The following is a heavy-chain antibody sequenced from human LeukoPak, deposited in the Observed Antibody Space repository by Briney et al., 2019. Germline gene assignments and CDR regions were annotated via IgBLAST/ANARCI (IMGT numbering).Heavy chain of an antibody. D-gene: IGHD3-16*01. CDR2: INSDGSDS. CDR1: GFTFSSYW. V-gene: IGHV3-74*01. CDR3: ARGGVFHGFDI. J-gene: IGHJ3*02. Sequence: PPGGSLRLSCAASGFTFSSYWMHWVRHAPGKGLVWVSRINSDGSDSIYADSVKGRFTVSRDNAENTVYLQMPSLRAEDTALYYCARGGVFHGFDIWGQGTMVAVSS.